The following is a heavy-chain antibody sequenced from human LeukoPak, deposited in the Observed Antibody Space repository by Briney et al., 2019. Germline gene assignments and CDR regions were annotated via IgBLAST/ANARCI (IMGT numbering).Heavy chain of an antibody. CDR3: VRDSTVGAAYFDF. Sequence: PGGSLRLSCEASRFVFSSSGMHWVRRAPGKGLEWVAFIRYDGSDKYYADSVKGRFTISRDNSKKILSLQMTILRPDDTAIYYCVRDSTVGAAYFDFWGQGALVAVSS. CDR2: IRYDGSDK. CDR1: RFVFSSSG. J-gene: IGHJ4*02. D-gene: IGHD2-15*01. V-gene: IGHV3-30*02.